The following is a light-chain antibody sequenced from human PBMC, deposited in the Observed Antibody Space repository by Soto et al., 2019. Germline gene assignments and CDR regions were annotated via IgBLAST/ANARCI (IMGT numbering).Light chain of an antibody. Sequence: EIVLTQSPGTLSLSPGERATLSCRASQSVSSSYLAWYQQKPGQAPRLLIYGASSRATGIPDRFSGSESGTDFTLTISRLEPEDCAVYYCQQYGRSPPWTFGQGTKVEIK. CDR3: QQYGRSPPWT. J-gene: IGKJ1*01. V-gene: IGKV3-20*01. CDR2: GAS. CDR1: QSVSSSY.